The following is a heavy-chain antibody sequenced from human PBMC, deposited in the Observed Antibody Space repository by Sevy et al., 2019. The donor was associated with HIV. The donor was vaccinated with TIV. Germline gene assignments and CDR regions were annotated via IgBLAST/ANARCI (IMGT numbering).Heavy chain of an antibody. Sequence: GGSLRLSCVASEFIFSSHAVSWVRQAPGKGLVWVSAISGDGENTHYADSVRGRFTISRDNFKNTLYLQMNSLRAEDTALYYCARDGRGISAFDIWGPGTMVTVSS. CDR3: ARDGRGISAFDI. J-gene: IGHJ3*02. CDR2: ISGDGENT. CDR1: EFIFSSHA. V-gene: IGHV3-23*01. D-gene: IGHD3-3*02.